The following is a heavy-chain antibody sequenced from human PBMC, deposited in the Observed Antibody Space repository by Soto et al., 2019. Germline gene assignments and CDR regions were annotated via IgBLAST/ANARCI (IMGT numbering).Heavy chain of an antibody. CDR1: GYTCTNYG. J-gene: IGHJ4*02. Sequence: GASVKVSCKASGYTCTNYGISWVRQAPGQGLEWMGWISAYSGNTNYAQNLQGRVTMTTDTSTSTAYMELRSLRSDDTAVYYCARGATPVVVITEYYFDYWGQGTLVTVSS. D-gene: IGHD3-22*01. V-gene: IGHV1-18*01. CDR3: ARGATPVVVITEYYFDY. CDR2: ISAYSGNT.